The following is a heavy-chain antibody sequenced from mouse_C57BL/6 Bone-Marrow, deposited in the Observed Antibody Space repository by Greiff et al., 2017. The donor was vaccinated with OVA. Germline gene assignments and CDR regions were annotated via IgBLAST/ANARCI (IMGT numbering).Heavy chain of an antibody. D-gene: IGHD2-3*01. V-gene: IGHV2-2*01. CDR3: ARNCGEGIYDGYYGRVYFDY. CDR1: GFSLTSYG. J-gene: IGHJ2*01. Sequence: QVQLQQSGPGLVQPSQSLSITCTVSGFSLTSYGVHWVRQSPGKGLEWLGVIWSGGSTDYNAAFISRLSISKDNSKSQVFFKMNSLQADDTAIYYCARNCGEGIYDGYYGRVYFDYWGQGTTLTVSS. CDR2: IWSGGST.